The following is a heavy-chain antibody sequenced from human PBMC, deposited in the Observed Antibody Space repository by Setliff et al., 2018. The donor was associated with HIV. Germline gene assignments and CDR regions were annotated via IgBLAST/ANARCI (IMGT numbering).Heavy chain of an antibody. D-gene: IGHD3-10*01. CDR2: IFHSGNT. Sequence: PSETLSLTCAASGYSIISTYYWGWIRQPPGKGLEWIASIFHSGNTYYNPSLKSRVTISVDTSKNEFSLKLSSVTAADTAVYYCARHSPDMVRGRGMDVWGQGTTVTVSS. CDR3: ARHSPDMVRGRGMDV. CDR1: GYSIISTYY. J-gene: IGHJ6*02. V-gene: IGHV4-38-2*01.